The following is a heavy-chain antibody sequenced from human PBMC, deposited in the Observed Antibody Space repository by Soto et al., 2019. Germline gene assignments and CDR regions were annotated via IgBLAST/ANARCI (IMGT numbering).Heavy chain of an antibody. Sequence: QVQLQESGPGLVKPSETLSLTCAVSGDSISSSNWWSWVRQSPGKGLEWIGEIYHSGSTNYNPSLMSRVTISLDKSKKQFSLRLRSVTAADTAVYYCARDQIFGVVRTHYYYAMDVWGQGTTVTVSS. D-gene: IGHD3-3*01. V-gene: IGHV4-4*02. CDR2: IYHSGST. J-gene: IGHJ6*02. CDR3: ARDQIFGVVRTHYYYAMDV. CDR1: GDSISSSNW.